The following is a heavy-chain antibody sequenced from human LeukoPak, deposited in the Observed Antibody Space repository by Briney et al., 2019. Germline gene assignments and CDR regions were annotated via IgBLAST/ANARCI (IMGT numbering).Heavy chain of an antibody. D-gene: IGHD6-19*01. CDR1: GGSISSYY. J-gene: IGHJ4*02. Sequence: SETLSLTCTVSGGSISSYYWSWIRRPPGKGLEWIGYIYYSGSTNYNPSLKSRVTISVDTSKNQFSLKLSSVTAADTAVYYCAREYTLYRSGWFLDYWGQGTVVTVSS. V-gene: IGHV4-59*12. CDR3: AREYTLYRSGWFLDY. CDR2: IYYSGST.